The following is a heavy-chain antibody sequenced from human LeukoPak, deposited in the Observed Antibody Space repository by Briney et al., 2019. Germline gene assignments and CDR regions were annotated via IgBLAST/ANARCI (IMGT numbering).Heavy chain of an antibody. J-gene: IGHJ4*02. D-gene: IGHD1-14*01. V-gene: IGHV3-23*01. CDR2: ISGGGAGT. Sequence: QPGGSLRLSCAASGLSFGFYAMSWVRQAPGKGLEWVSSISGGGAGTYYADSVRGRFTISRDNSKNTLYLQMDSLRAEDTALYYCAKDFVRYNIQFDYWGQGALVTVSS. CDR3: AKDFVRYNIQFDY. CDR1: GLSFGFYA.